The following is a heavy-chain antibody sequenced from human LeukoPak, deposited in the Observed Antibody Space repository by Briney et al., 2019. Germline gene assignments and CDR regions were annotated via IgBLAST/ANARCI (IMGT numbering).Heavy chain of an antibody. D-gene: IGHD5-18*01. V-gene: IGHV1-46*01. CDR2: INPSGGST. CDR3: AKEGDSYGYGHGQNDY. J-gene: IGHJ4*02. CDR1: GYTFTSYY. Sequence: ASVKVSCKASGYTFTSYYMHWVRQAPGQGLEWMGLINPSGGSTSYAQKFQGRVTMTRDMSTSTVYMELSSLRSEDTAVYYCAKEGDSYGYGHGQNDYWGQGTLVTVSS.